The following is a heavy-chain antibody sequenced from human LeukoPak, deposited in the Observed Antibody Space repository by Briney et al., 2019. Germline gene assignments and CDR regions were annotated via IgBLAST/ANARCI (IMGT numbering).Heavy chain of an antibody. CDR1: GFTVSSNY. Sequence: PGGSLRLSCAASGFTVSSNYMSWVRQAPGKGLEWVSVIYSGGSTYYADSVKGRFTISRDNSKNTLYLQMNSLRAEDTAVYCCARDRGYSSGWYGRFDYWGQGTLVTVSS. J-gene: IGHJ4*02. D-gene: IGHD6-19*01. CDR2: IYSGGST. CDR3: ARDRGYSSGWYGRFDY. V-gene: IGHV3-66*01.